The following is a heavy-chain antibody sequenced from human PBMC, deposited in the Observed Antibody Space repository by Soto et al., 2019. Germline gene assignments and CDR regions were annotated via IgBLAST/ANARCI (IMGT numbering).Heavy chain of an antibody. J-gene: IGHJ6*02. Sequence: QVQLVESGGGVVQPRRSLRLSCAASGFSFNDYPLCWVRQAPGKGLEWVSYISHSGSTTDYADSVKGRFTISRDNVNNSLFLQMNSLRADDTAVYYCARDFGMDVWGHGITVTVSS. CDR3: ARDFGMDV. CDR1: GFSFNDYP. CDR2: ISHSGSTT. V-gene: IGHV3-11*01.